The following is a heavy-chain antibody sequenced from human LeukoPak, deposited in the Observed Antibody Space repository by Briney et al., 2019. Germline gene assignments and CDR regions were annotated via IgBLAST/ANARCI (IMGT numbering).Heavy chain of an antibody. CDR3: ARFQGIGSQRYYFDY. Sequence: PSETLSLTCTVSGGSISSSSYYWGWIRQPPGRGLEWIGSIVYTGRTYYNPSLKCRVTISVDTSKSQFSLKLSSVTAADTAVYYCARFQGIGSQRYYFDYWGQGTLVTVSS. J-gene: IGHJ4*02. D-gene: IGHD6-19*01. V-gene: IGHV4-39*01. CDR2: IVYTGRT. CDR1: GGSISSSSYY.